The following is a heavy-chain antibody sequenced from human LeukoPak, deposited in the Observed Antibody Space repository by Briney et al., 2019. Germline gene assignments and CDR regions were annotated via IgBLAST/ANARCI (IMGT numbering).Heavy chain of an antibody. CDR1: GGSFSGYY. V-gene: IGHV4-34*01. Sequence: SETLSLTCAVYGGSFSGYYWSWIRQPPGKGLEWIGEINHSGNTNYNPSLKSRGTISVDTSKKQFSLKLSSVTAADTAVYYCARRAGKLWPVDYWGQGTLVTVSS. J-gene: IGHJ4*02. D-gene: IGHD5-18*01. CDR2: INHSGNT. CDR3: ARRAGKLWPVDY.